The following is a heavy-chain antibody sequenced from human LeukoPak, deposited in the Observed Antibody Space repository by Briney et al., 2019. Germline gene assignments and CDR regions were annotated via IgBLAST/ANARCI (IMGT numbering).Heavy chain of an antibody. CDR3: AKEGWFGELLYYYYGMDV. D-gene: IGHD3-10*01. CDR2: ISYDGSNK. Sequence: GGSLRLSCAASGFTFSSYGMHWVRQAPGKGLEGVAVISYDGSNKYYADSVKGRFTISRDNSKNTLYLQMNSLRAEDTAVYYCAKEGWFGELLYYYYGMDVWGQGTTVTVSS. V-gene: IGHV3-30*18. J-gene: IGHJ6*02. CDR1: GFTFSSYG.